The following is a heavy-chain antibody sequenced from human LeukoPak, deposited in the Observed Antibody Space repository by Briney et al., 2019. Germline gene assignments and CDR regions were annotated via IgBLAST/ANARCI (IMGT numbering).Heavy chain of an antibody. CDR1: GFSLSTSGVG. Sequence: SGPTLVKPTQTLTLTRTFSGFSLSTSGVGVGWIRQPPGKALEWLALIYWNDDKRYSPSLRSRLTITKDTSKNQVVLTMTNMDPVDTATYYCAHSLPGGERYSGTTYYFDYWGQGTLVTISS. V-gene: IGHV2-5*01. J-gene: IGHJ4*02. CDR3: AHSLPGGERYSGTTYYFDY. CDR2: IYWNDDK. D-gene: IGHD1-26*01.